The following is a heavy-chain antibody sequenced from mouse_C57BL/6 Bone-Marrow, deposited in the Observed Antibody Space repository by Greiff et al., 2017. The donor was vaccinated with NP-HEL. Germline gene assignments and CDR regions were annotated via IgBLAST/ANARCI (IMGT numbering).Heavy chain of an antibody. J-gene: IGHJ4*01. Sequence: EVQLQQSGAELVRPGASVKLSCTASGFNIKDDYMHWVKQRPEQGLEWIGWIDPENGDTEYASKFQGKATITADTSSNTAYLQLSSRTSEDTAVYYCTTWILRYAMDYWGQGTSVTVSS. CDR1: GFNIKDDY. CDR3: TTWILRYAMDY. CDR2: IDPENGDT. D-gene: IGHD1-1*01. V-gene: IGHV14-4*01.